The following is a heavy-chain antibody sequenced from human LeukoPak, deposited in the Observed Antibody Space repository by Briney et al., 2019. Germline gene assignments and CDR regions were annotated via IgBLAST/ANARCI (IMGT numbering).Heavy chain of an antibody. CDR2: IYHSGSI. V-gene: IGHV4-39*07. D-gene: IGHD2-21*01. Sequence: SETLSLTCTVSGGSISSSSYYWGRIRQPPGKGLEWIGSIYHSGSIYYNPSLKSRVTISVDTSKNQFSLKLSSVTAADTAVYYCARMGAIGGASANPDYWGQGTLVTVSS. J-gene: IGHJ4*02. CDR3: ARMGAIGGASANPDY. CDR1: GGSISSSSYY.